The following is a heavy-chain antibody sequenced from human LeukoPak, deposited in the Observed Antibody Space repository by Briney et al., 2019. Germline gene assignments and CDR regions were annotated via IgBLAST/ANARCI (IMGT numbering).Heavy chain of an antibody. CDR2: INWNGGST. D-gene: IGHD6-6*01. Sequence: GGSLRLSCAASGFTFDDYGTSWVRQAPGKGLEWVSGINWNGGSTGYADSVKGRFTISRDNAKNSLYLQMNSLRAEDTALYYCARARIAARPRDDAFDIWGQGTMVTVSS. J-gene: IGHJ3*02. V-gene: IGHV3-20*04. CDR1: GFTFDDYG. CDR3: ARARIAARPRDDAFDI.